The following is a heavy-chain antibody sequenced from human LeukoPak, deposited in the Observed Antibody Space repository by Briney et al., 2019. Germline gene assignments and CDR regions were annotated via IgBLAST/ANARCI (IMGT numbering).Heavy chain of an antibody. V-gene: IGHV4-59*01. CDR1: GGSISSYY. D-gene: IGHD6-13*01. J-gene: IGHJ4*02. CDR2: IFYSGST. CDR3: ARVRAADFDY. Sequence: SETLSLTCTVSGGSISSYYWSWIRQPPGKGLEWIGYIFYSGSTNYNPSLKSRVTISVYTSKNQFSLKLSSVTAADTAVYYCARVRAADFDYWGQGTLVTVSS.